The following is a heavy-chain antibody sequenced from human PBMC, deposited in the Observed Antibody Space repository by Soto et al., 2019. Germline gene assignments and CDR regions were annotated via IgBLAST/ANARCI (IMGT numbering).Heavy chain of an antibody. J-gene: IGHJ4*02. D-gene: IGHD3-22*01. CDR1: GFSVSDNL. CDR2: VYGGGGT. Sequence: EVQLVESGGGLVQPGGSLRLSCATSGFSVSDNLVNWVRQAPGKGLEWVSVVYGGGGTYYADSVKGRFTISRDISKNTVFLQMNSLRVEDTAVYYCARDPTYEAFDSTYLGDFWGQGTLVTVSS. CDR3: ARDPTYEAFDSTYLGDF. V-gene: IGHV3-66*01.